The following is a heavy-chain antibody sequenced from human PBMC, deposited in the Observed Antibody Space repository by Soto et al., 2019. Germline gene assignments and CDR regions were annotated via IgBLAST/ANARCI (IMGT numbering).Heavy chain of an antibody. CDR2: ISTGGSTI. D-gene: IGHD3-16*01. CDR1: GFTFTTYS. CDR3: ARNRGGGYVDY. Sequence: EVQLVESGGGLVQPGGSLGLSCAASGFTFTTYSMNWVRQAPGKGLEWVSYISTGGSTIYYADSVKGRFTISRDNAKNSLHLQMNSLRAEGTAVDYCARNRGGGYVDYWGQGTLVTVSS. J-gene: IGHJ4*02. V-gene: IGHV3-48*01.